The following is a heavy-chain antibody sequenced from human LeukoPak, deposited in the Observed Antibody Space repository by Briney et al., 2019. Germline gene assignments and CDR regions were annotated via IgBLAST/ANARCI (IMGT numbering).Heavy chain of an antibody. CDR1: GGTFSFYA. V-gene: IGHV1-69*04. J-gene: IGHJ4*02. CDR3: ARAVVVARGLMAYFDY. CDR2: IIPIPGMA. Sequence: SVTVSCKASGGTFSFYAINWVRQAPGQGLEWMGRIIPIPGMANYAQKFQGRVTITADSSTSTAYMEVSSLRSEDTAVYYCARAVVVARGLMAYFDYWGQGTLVTVSS. D-gene: IGHD3-10*01.